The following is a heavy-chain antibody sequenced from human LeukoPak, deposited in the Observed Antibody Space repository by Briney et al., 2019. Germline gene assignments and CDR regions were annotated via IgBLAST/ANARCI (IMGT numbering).Heavy chain of an antibody. V-gene: IGHV4-38-2*01. D-gene: IGHD3-10*01. CDR3: ASYYASGVSAYDYFGMDV. J-gene: IGHJ6*04. Sequence: SETLSLTCAVSGYSISSGYYWGWIRQPPGKGLEWIGSMYHNRGTYYYPSLKSRVTISMDTSKNQFSLRLSSVTAADTAVYYCASYYASGVSAYDYFGMDVWGKGPRSPSPQ. CDR1: GYSISSGYY. CDR2: MYHNRGT.